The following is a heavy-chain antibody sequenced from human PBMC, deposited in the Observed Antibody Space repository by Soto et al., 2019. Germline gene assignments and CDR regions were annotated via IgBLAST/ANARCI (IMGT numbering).Heavy chain of an antibody. CDR2: IHYGGST. CDR1: GDSLTSGDFY. D-gene: IGHD2-8*02. Sequence: PSETLSLTCRVSGDSLTSGDFYWNWIRQAPGKGLEWIGYIHYGGSTSYNPSVVSRASISLDMSLNQFSLRLNSLTAADTAVYFCARDVGAGGTGGLFGSWGQGLLVTVSS. V-gene: IGHV4-30-4*01. CDR3: ARDVGAGGTGGLFGS. J-gene: IGHJ4*02.